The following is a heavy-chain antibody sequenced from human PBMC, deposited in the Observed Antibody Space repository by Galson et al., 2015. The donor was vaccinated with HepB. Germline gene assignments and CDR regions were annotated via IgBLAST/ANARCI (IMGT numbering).Heavy chain of an antibody. J-gene: IGHJ4*02. CDR2: IRSEVNSYAT. V-gene: IGHV3-73*01. D-gene: IGHD3-9*01. Sequence: LEWVGHIRSEVNSYATAYSASVKGRFTISRDDSKNTAYLQMNSLETEDTAVYYCTSLGSYYDILTGYYTADYWGQGTLVTVSS. CDR3: TSLGSYYDILTGYYTADY.